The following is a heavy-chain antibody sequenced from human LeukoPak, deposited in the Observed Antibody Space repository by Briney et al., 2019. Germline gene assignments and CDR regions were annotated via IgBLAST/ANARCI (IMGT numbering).Heavy chain of an antibody. D-gene: IGHD6-6*01. V-gene: IGHV3-20*04. Sequence: PGGSLRLSCAASGFTFDDYGTSWVRQAPGKGLEWVSGINWNGGSTGYADSVKGRFTISRDNAKNSLYLQMNSLRAEDTALYYCARGAEAARAYYYYMDVWGKGTTVTVSS. CDR3: ARGAEAARAYYYYMDV. J-gene: IGHJ6*03. CDR2: INWNGGST. CDR1: GFTFDDYG.